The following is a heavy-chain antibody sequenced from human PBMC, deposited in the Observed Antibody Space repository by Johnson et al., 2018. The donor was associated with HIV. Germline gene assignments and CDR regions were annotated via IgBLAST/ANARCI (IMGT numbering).Heavy chain of an antibody. CDR2: ISSNGGST. V-gene: IGHV3-64*01. Sequence: MQLVESGGGLVQPGGSLRLSCAASGFTFSSYAIHWVRQAPGKGLEYVSAISSNGGSTYYANSVKGKFTISRDNSKNTLYLQMGSLRAEDMAVYYWARDGNGLGGIVGARGAFDIWGQGTMVTVSS. J-gene: IGHJ3*02. D-gene: IGHD1-26*01. CDR3: ARDGNGLGGIVGARGAFDI. CDR1: GFTFSSYA.